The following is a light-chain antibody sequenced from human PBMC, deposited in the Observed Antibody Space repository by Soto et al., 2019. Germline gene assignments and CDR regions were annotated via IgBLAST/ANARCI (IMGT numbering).Light chain of an antibody. CDR3: VAWDDSLNGLV. Sequence: QSVLTQPPSASGTPGQRVSISCSGSSSNIGRYTVNWYQQFPGTAPKLLIYSSNQRPSGVPDRFSGSKSGTSASLAIIGLQSEDEADYYCVAWDDSLNGLVFGGGTKLTVL. CDR2: SSN. V-gene: IGLV1-44*01. J-gene: IGLJ3*02. CDR1: SSNIGRYT.